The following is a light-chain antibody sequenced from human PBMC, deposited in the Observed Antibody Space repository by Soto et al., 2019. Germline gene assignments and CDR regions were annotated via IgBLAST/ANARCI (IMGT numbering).Light chain of an antibody. Sequence: DIQMTQSPSTLSASVGDTVTITCRASQGISSYLAWYQQKPGKAPKLLIYTASTLQSGVPSRFSGSGSGTDFTLTISSLQPDDFATYYCLQLNSYPRTFGQGTKVDIK. V-gene: IGKV1-9*01. CDR3: LQLNSYPRT. CDR2: TAS. J-gene: IGKJ1*01. CDR1: QGISSY.